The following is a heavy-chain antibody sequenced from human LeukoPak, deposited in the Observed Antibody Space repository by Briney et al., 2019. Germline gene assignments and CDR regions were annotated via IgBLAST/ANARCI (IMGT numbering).Heavy chain of an antibody. D-gene: IGHD4-17*01. J-gene: IGHJ4*02. V-gene: IGHV1-2*02. Sequence: ASVKVSCKASGYTFSGYYMHWVRQAPGQGLEWMGWINPNTGVTNYAQKFQGRVTMTRDTSINIAFMELSGLRSDDTAVYYCARDRQANYGHFDYWGQGTLVTVSS. CDR2: INPNTGVT. CDR1: GYTFSGYY. CDR3: ARDRQANYGHFDY.